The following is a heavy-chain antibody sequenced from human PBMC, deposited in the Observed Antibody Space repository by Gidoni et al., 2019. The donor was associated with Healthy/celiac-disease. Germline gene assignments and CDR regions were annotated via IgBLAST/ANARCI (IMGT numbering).Heavy chain of an antibody. V-gene: IGHV4-61*02. CDR1: GCSISSGSYY. J-gene: IGHJ6*03. CDR3: ARDSAEYSSSGDYYYMDV. Sequence: QVQLQESGPGLVKPSQTLSLTCTVSGCSISSGSYYWSWIRQPAGKGLEWIGRIYTSGSTNYNPSLKSRVTMSVDTSKNQFSLKLSSVTAADTAVYYCARDSAEYSSSGDYYYMDVWGKGTTVTVSS. D-gene: IGHD6-13*01. CDR2: IYTSGST.